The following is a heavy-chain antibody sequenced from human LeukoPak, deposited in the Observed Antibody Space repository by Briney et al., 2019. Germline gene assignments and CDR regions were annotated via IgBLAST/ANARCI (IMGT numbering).Heavy chain of an antibody. CDR1: GLTFDDYA. CDR2: ISWNSGSI. J-gene: IGHJ4*02. V-gene: IGHV3-9*01. Sequence: PGGSLRLSCAATGLTFDDYAMHWVRQAPGKGLEWVSGISWNSGSIGYADSVKGRFTISRDNAKNSLYLQMNSLRAEDTALYYCAKADGDYWGQGTLVTVSS. CDR3: AKADGDY.